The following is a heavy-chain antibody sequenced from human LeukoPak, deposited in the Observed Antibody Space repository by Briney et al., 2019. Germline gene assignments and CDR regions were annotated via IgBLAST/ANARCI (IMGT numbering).Heavy chain of an antibody. D-gene: IGHD6-13*01. Sequence: ASVKVSCKASGYTFINNWMHWVRQAPGQGLEWIGLINPTGTGTLYAQKLQGRVTMTTDTSTSTAYMELRSLRSDDTAVYYCARDHRAAAGTMADYWGQGTLVTVSS. CDR1: GYTFINNW. V-gene: IGHV1-46*01. CDR3: ARDHRAAAGTMADY. CDR2: INPTGTGT. J-gene: IGHJ4*02.